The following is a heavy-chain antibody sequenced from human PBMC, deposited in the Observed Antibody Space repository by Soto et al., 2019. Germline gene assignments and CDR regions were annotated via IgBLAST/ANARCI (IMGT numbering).Heavy chain of an antibody. D-gene: IGHD3-16*01. CDR3: ARMRGLGEIAPFFDH. CDR2: IYPNGRT. Sequence: QVHLQESGPGLVKPSETLSLTCAVSSASLDSDNCSWIRQPPGKGLEWIGYIYPNGRTNYNPSLRGRVAISIDKSKNQFSLRLDSVFAADAAVYFCARMRGLGEIAPFFDHWGQGTLVTVSS. J-gene: IGHJ4*02. CDR1: SASLDSDN. V-gene: IGHV4-59*01.